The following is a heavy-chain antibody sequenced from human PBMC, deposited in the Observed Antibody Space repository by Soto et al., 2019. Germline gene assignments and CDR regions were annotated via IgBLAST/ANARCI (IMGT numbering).Heavy chain of an antibody. V-gene: IGHV3-23*01. Sequence: GGSLRLSCAASGFTFSSYAMSWVRQAPGKGLEWDSAISGSGGSTYYADSVKGRFTISRANSKNTLYLQMNSLRAEETAVYYCVGVADFFDYWGQGTLVTVSS. CDR1: GFTFSSYA. CDR2: ISGSGGST. D-gene: IGHD2-15*01. J-gene: IGHJ4*02. CDR3: VGVADFFDY.